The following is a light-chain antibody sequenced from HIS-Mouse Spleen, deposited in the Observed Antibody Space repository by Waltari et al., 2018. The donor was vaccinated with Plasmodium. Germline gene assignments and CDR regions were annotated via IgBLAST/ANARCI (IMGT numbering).Light chain of an antibody. CDR1: KLGDKY. J-gene: IGLJ2*01. CDR2: QDS. CDR3: QAWDSSTVV. Sequence: VLTQPSSLSASPGASASITCSGDKLGDKYACWYQQKPGQSPVLVIYQDSKRPSGIPERFSGSNSGNTATLTISGTQAMDEADYYCQAWDSSTVVFGGGTKLTVL. V-gene: IGLV3-1*01.